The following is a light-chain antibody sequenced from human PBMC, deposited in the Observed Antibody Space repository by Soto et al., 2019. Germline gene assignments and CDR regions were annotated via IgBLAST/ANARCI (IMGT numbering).Light chain of an antibody. Sequence: DIVMTQSPDSLAVSLGERATINCKSSQTVLYSSNNKNFLAWYQQKPGQPPKLLISWASTRESGVPDRCSGSGSGTDFSLTINSLQAEDVAVYYCQQYYSAPRTFGQGTKVEI. CDR3: QQYYSAPRT. J-gene: IGKJ1*01. CDR2: WAS. CDR1: QTVLYSSNNKNF. V-gene: IGKV4-1*01.